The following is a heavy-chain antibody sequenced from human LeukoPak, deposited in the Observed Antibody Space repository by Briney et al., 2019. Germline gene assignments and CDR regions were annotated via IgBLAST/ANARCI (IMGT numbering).Heavy chain of an antibody. V-gene: IGHV4-59*01. CDR1: GGSISSYD. J-gene: IGHJ5*02. CDR3: ARAHIAATDTVWFDP. D-gene: IGHD6-13*01. CDR2: IYNSGST. Sequence: SETLSLTCTVSGGSISSYDWSWIRQPPGKGLEWIGYIYNSGSTNYNPSLKSRVTISVDTSKNQFSLKLRSVTAADTAVYYCARAHIAATDTVWFDPWGQGTLVTVSS.